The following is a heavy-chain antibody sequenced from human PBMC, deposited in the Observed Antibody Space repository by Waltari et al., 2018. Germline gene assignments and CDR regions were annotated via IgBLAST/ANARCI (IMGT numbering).Heavy chain of an antibody. CDR1: GGSFSGYY. J-gene: IGHJ3*02. CDR2: IYYSGNT. D-gene: IGHD2-2*02. V-gene: IGHV4-34*11. Sequence: QVQLQQWGAGLLKPSETLSLTCAVYGGSFSGYYWSWIRQPPGKGLEWIGSIYYSGNTYYTPSLQRRATVAVDTSKNQFSLNLISVTAADTAVYFCASSALRGGGAFDIWGQGTMVTVSS. CDR3: ASSALRGGGAFDI.